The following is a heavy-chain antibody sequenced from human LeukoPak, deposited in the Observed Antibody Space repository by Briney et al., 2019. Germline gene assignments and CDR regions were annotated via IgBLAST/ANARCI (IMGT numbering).Heavy chain of an antibody. J-gene: IGHJ4*02. CDR3: ASAPNENYFDS. Sequence: GGSLRLSCAASGFTFSSYWMSWVRQAPGKGLEWVANINQDGSAKDYGGSVEGRFTISRDNAKNSLYLQMNSLTAEDTAVYFCASAPNENYFDSWGQGTLVTVSS. CDR1: GFTFSSYW. CDR2: INQDGSAK. V-gene: IGHV3-7*01.